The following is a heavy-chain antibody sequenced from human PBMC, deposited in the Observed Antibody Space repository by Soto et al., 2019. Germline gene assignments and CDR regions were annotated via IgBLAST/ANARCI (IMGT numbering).Heavy chain of an antibody. J-gene: IGHJ6*02. CDR1: GFTFTSSA. CDR3: AADVGDIVVVQAAIFGVGATDGMDV. CDR2: IVVGSGNT. V-gene: IGHV1-58*01. D-gene: IGHD2-2*01. Sequence: SVKVSCKTSGFTFTSSAVQWVRQARGQRLEWIGWIVVGSGNTNYAQKFQERVTITRDMSTSTAYMELSSLRSEDTAVYYCAADVGDIVVVQAAIFGVGATDGMDVWGQGTTVTVSS.